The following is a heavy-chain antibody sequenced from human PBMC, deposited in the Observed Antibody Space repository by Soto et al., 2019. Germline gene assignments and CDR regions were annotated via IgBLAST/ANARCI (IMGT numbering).Heavy chain of an antibody. CDR3: AAGASYYGSGSYYLT. J-gene: IGHJ5*01. V-gene: IGHV3-23*01. Sequence: GGSLRLSCAASGFTFSSYPMSWVRQAPGKGLEWVSAISGSGGSTYYADSVKGRFTISRDNSKSTLYLQMNSLRAEDTAVYYCAAGASYYGSGSYYLTWGQGTLVTLSS. CDR2: ISGSGGST. CDR1: GFTFSSYP. D-gene: IGHD3-10*01.